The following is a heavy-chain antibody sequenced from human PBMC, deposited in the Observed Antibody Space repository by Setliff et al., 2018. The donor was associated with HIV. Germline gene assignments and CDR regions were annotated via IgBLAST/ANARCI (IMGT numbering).Heavy chain of an antibody. V-gene: IGHV4-34*01. D-gene: IGHD3-10*01. CDR1: GGSVSGFY. Sequence: PSETLSLTCAVYGGSVSGFYWSWIRQPPGKGLEWIGEINHSGSTNYNSSLKSRVTISVDTSKNQFSLKLKSVTAADTALYYCARLVRGGSGHYFDYWGQGKLVTVSS. J-gene: IGHJ4*02. CDR3: ARLVRGGSGHYFDY. CDR2: INHSGST.